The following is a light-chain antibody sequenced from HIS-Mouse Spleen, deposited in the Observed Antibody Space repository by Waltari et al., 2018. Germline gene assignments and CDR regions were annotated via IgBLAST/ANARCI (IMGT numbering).Light chain of an antibody. CDR1: SSDVGCYNY. CDR3: SSYTSSSTPVV. V-gene: IGLV2-14*03. CDR2: EVS. J-gene: IGLJ2*01. Sequence: QSALTQPASVSGSPGQSITISCTGTSSDVGCYNYVSWYQQHPGKPPKLMIYEVSNRPSGVSNRFSGSKSGNTASLTISGLQAEDEADYYCSSYTSSSTPVVFGGGTKLTVL.